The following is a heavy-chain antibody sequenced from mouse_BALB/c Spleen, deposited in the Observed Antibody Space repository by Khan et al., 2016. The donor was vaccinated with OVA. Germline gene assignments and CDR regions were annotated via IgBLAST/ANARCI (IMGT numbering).Heavy chain of an antibody. CDR2: VSTGGSYT. J-gene: IGHJ3*01. Sequence: DVKLVESGGDLVKPGGSLKLSCAASGFTFSTYGMSWVRQAPDKRLEWVATVSTGGSYTYYPASVTGRFTISRDNAKNTLYLQMSGLRSEDTAMFYCTRLAYYYDREGFAYWGQGTLVTVSA. CDR3: TRLAYYYDREGFAY. D-gene: IGHD1-1*01. V-gene: IGHV5-6*02. CDR1: GFTFSTYG.